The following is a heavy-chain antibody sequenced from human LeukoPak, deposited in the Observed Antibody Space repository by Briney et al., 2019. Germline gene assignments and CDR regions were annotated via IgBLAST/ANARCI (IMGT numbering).Heavy chain of an antibody. D-gene: IGHD3-22*01. CDR2: IYYSGST. J-gene: IGHJ4*02. V-gene: IGHV4-59*08. Sequence: PSETLSLTCTVSGGSISSYYWSWIRQPPGKGLEWIGYIYYSGSTNYNPSLKSRVTISVDTSKNQFSLRLSSVTAADTAVYYCARYGGEDYYDSSGYYYFDYWGQGTLVTVSS. CDR1: GGSISSYY. CDR3: ARYGGEDYYDSSGYYYFDY.